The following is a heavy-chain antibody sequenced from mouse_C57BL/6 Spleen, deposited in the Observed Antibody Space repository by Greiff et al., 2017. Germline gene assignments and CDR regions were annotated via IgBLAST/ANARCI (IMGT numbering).Heavy chain of an antibody. V-gene: IGHV2-6-1*01. J-gene: IGHJ4*01. CDR3: ARHGRLRRGYYAMDY. CDR1: GFSLTSYG. CDR2: IWSDGST. Sequence: QVQLQQSGPGLVAPSQTLSITCTASGFSLTSYGVHWVRQPPGKGLEWLVVIWSDGSTTYNSALKSRLSISTDNSTSQVYLKMSSLRTDDTAMYSCARHGRLRRGYYAMDYWGQGTSVTVSS. D-gene: IGHD2-2*01.